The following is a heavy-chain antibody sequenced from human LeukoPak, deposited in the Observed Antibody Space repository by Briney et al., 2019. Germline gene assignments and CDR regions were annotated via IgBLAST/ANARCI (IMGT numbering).Heavy chain of an antibody. D-gene: IGHD3-22*01. J-gene: IGHJ4*02. CDR3: ARVDSSGYCFDY. Sequence: SETLSLTCTVSGGSISSYYWSWIRQPPGKGLEWIGYIYYSGSTNYNPSLKSRVTISVDTSKNQFSLKLSSVTAADTAVYYCARVDSSGYCFDYWGQGTLVTVSS. CDR1: GGSISSYY. CDR2: IYYSGST. V-gene: IGHV4-59*01.